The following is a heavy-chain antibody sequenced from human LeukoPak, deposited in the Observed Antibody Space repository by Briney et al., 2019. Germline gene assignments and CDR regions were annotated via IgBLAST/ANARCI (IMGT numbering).Heavy chain of an antibody. J-gene: IGHJ6*03. CDR3: ARTYYGSGMSYYYYYMDV. CDR2: TYNSYT. V-gene: IGHV1-18*01. D-gene: IGHD3-10*01. CDR1: GYTSTTYG. Sequence: EASVKVSCKASGYTSTTYGISWVRQAPGQGLEWMGWTYNSYTHYAQTLRDRLTMTTDTSTSTAYMELSSLRSEDTAVYYCARTYYGSGMSYYYYYMDVWGKGTTVTISS.